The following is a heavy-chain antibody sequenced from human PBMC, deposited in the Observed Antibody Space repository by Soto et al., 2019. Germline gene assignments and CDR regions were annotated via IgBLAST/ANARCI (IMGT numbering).Heavy chain of an antibody. V-gene: IGHV3-30-3*01. Sequence: QVQLVESGGGVVQPGRSLRLSCAGSAFTFNAYTMHWVRQPPGKGLEWVAVISYDGNSEHYTDPVKGRFTVSRDNSKSTLYLQLNSLRSEDTAVYYCARDGYSGRSDGFDVWGQGTMVTVSS. CDR2: ISYDGNSE. J-gene: IGHJ3*01. CDR1: AFTFNAYT. CDR3: ARDGYSGRSDGFDV. D-gene: IGHD5-12*01.